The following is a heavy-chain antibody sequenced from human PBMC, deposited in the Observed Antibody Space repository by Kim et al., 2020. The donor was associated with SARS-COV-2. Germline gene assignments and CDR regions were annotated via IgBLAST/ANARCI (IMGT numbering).Heavy chain of an antibody. D-gene: IGHD1-26*01. CDR1: GGTFSSYA. CDR2: IIPIFGTA. V-gene: IGHV1-69*01. J-gene: IGHJ4*02. Sequence: KVSCKASGGTFSSYAISWVRQAPGQGLEWMGGIIPIFGTANHAQKFQGRVTITADESTSTAYMELSSLRSEDTAVYYCATNRGVGAKYYFDYWGQGTLVTVSS. CDR3: ATNRGVGAKYYFDY.